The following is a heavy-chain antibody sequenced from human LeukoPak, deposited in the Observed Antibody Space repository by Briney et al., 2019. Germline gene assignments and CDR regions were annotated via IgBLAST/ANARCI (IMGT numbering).Heavy chain of an antibody. D-gene: IGHD3-16*01. V-gene: IGHV3-64D*06. CDR2: ISGSGNGFSV. J-gene: IGHJ4*02. Sequence: GGSLRLSCSASGFVFSIYTMYWVRQTPGKGPEYVSTISGSGNGFSVYYADSVKGRFTISRDDSKSILYLQMNGLRSEDTAVYYCVKDFGRVRGTPDSWGQGTLVTVSS. CDR1: GFVFSIYT. CDR3: VKDFGRVRGTPDS.